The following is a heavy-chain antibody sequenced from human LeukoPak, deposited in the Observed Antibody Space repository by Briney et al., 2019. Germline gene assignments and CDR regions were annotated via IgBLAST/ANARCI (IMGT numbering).Heavy chain of an antibody. V-gene: IGHV1-46*01. D-gene: IGHD3-22*01. CDR1: GYTFTSYY. CDR2: INPSGGST. J-gene: IGHJ4*02. CDR3: ARVDDSSGYYLGPLDY. Sequence: ASVKVSCKASGYTFTSYYMHWVRQAPGQGLEWMGMINPSGGSTSYAQKFQGRVTMTRDTSTSTVYMELSSLRSEDTAVYYCARVDDSSGYYLGPLDYWGQGTLVTVSS.